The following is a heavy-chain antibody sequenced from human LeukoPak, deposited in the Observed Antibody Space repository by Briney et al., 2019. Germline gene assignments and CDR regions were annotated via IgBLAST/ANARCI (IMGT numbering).Heavy chain of an antibody. V-gene: IGHV4-59*11. D-gene: IGHD3-10*01. J-gene: IGHJ5*02. CDR1: SRSISSHY. CDR3: ARDRYYYISGSYYNRFDP. Sequence: WDTLTLPCTVSSRSISSHYWIWTRQPPGKGREGIGYIYYRGRNNYIPCLNSRVTISLDTYKHEFALKLNSVTAADTAVYYCARDRYYYISGSYYNRFDPWGQEPLVTVSS. CDR2: IYYRGRN.